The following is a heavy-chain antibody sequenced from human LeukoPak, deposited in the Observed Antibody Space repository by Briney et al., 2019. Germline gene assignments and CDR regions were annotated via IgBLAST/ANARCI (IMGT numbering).Heavy chain of an antibody. CDR1: GFIYSDYF. V-gene: IGHV3-11*01. CDR2: ISNSGSTK. Sequence: GGSLRLFRAASGFIYSDYFMSWIRQAPGKGLEWVSYISNSGSTKYYADSVKGRFTISRDNAKNSLYLQMNSLRAEDTAVYYCARVRSSNWPTTEYYFDYWGQGTLVTVSS. J-gene: IGHJ4*02. D-gene: IGHD6-13*01. CDR3: ARVRSSNWPTTEYYFDY.